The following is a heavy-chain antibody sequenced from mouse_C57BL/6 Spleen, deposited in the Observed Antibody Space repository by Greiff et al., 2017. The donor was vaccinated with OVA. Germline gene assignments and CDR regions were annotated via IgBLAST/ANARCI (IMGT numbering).Heavy chain of an antibody. D-gene: IGHD1-1*01. CDR3: ARPGYYYGSSYWYFDV. J-gene: IGHJ1*03. Sequence: EVQRVESGPELVKPGASVKISCKASGYTFTDYYMNWVKQSHGKSLEWIGDINPNNGGTSYTQKFKGKATLTVDKSSSTAYMELRSLTSEDSAVYYGARPGYYYGSSYWYFDVWGTGTTVTVSS. CDR1: GYTFTDYY. CDR2: INPNNGGT. V-gene: IGHV1-26*01.